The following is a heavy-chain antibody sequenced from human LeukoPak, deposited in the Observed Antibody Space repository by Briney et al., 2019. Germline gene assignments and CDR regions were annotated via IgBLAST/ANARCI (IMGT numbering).Heavy chain of an antibody. V-gene: IGHV3-30*02. J-gene: IGHJ4*02. CDR2: IRYDGSNK. CDR3: AKEMSSVYYYDSSGYGS. Sequence: PGGSLRLSCAASGFTFSSYGMHWVRQAPGKGLEWVAFIRYDGSNKYYADSVKGRFTISRDNSKNTLYLQMNSLRAEDTAVYYCAKEMSSVYYYDSSGYGSWGQGTLVTVSS. D-gene: IGHD3-22*01. CDR1: GFTFSSYG.